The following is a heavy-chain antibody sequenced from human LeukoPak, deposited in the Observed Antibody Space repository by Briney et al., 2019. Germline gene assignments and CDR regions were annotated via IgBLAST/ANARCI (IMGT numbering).Heavy chain of an antibody. D-gene: IGHD3-9*01. CDR2: VYYGRSP. CDR3: AREVSGILTGYWLHSYNWFDP. V-gene: IGHV4-39*02. Sequence: SETLSLTCTVSGDSISRSTYYWAWIRQPPGKGLEWIGSVYYGRSPYFNPSLESRATISVDTSKNHFSLKMSSVTAADTAVYYCAREVSGILTGYWLHSYNWFDPWGQGTLVTVSS. J-gene: IGHJ5*02. CDR1: GDSISRSTYY.